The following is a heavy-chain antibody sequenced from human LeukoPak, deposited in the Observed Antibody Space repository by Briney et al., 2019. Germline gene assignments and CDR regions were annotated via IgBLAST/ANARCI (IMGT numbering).Heavy chain of an antibody. CDR1: GLTFSSYA. CDR2: ISGSGSST. D-gene: IGHD3-10*01. J-gene: IGHJ4*02. V-gene: IGHV3-23*01. CDR3: AKDGDYYGSGSSDY. Sequence: PGGSLRLSCAASGLTFSSYAMSWVRQAPGKGLEWVSTISGSGSSTYYADSVKGRFTISRDNSKNTLYLQMNSLRAEDTAVYYCAKDGDYYGSGSSDYWGQGTLVTVSS.